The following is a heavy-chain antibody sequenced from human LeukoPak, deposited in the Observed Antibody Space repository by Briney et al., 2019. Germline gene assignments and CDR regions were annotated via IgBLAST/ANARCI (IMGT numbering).Heavy chain of an antibody. CDR2: IYYSGST. Sequence: SSETLSLTCAVSGGTITSTTYYWGWIRQPPGKGLEWIGYIYYSGSTNYNPSLKSRVTISVDTSKNQFSLKLSSVTAADTAVYYCASHGFPIAAAAFDYWGQGTLVTVSS. V-gene: IGHV4-61*05. J-gene: IGHJ4*02. CDR1: GGTITSTTYY. D-gene: IGHD6-13*01. CDR3: ASHGFPIAAAAFDY.